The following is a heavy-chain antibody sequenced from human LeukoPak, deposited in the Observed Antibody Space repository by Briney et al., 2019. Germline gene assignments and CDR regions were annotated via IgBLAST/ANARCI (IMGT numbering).Heavy chain of an antibody. CDR2: ISSSGSTI. CDR3: ARILPSGSTVAFDY. Sequence: GGSLRLSCAASGFTFSSYEMNWVRQAPGKGLEWVSYISSSGSTIYYADSVKGRFTISRDNAKNSLYLQMNSLRAEDTAVYYCARILPSGSTVAFDYWGQGTLVTVSS. J-gene: IGHJ4*02. V-gene: IGHV3-48*03. D-gene: IGHD6-19*01. CDR1: GFTFSSYE.